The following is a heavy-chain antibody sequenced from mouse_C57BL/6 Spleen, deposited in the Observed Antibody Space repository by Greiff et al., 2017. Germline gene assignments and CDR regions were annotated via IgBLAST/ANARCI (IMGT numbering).Heavy chain of an antibody. CDR3: AITTVVGGGFFDY. CDR1: GYTFTSYG. D-gene: IGHD1-1*01. Sequence: VQLQESGAELARPGASVKLSCTASGYTFTSYGISWVKQRPGQGLEWIGEIYPRSGNTYYYEQFKGKATLTADKTSRTAYMALRSLTSEDSSVYFCAITTVVGGGFFDYWGQGTTLTVSS. V-gene: IGHV1-81*01. J-gene: IGHJ2*01. CDR2: IYPRSGNT.